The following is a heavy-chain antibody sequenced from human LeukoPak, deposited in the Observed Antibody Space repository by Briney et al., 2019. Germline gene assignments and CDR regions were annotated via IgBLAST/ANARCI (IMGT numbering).Heavy chain of an antibody. Sequence: GASVKGSCKASGGTFSSYAISWVRQAPGQGLEWMGGIIPIFGTANYAQKFQGRVTITTDESTSTAYMELSSLRSEDTAVYYCARDRGSSYYYYYYMDVWGKGTTVTVSS. CDR3: ARDRGSSYYYYYYMDV. V-gene: IGHV1-69*05. CDR2: IIPIFGTA. J-gene: IGHJ6*03. D-gene: IGHD6-6*01. CDR1: GGTFSSYA.